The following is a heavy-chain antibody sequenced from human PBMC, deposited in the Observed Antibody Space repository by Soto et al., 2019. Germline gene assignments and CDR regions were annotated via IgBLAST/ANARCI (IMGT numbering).Heavy chain of an antibody. CDR1: GGSISSSNW. D-gene: IGHD3-3*01. CDR3: ARDGVYDFGSGLSVDS. CDR2: IYHSGST. J-gene: IGHJ4*02. Sequence: SETLSLTCAVSGGSISSSNWWSWVRQPPGKGLEWIWEIYHSGSTNYNPSLKSRVTISVDKSKNQFSLKLSSVTAADTAVYYCARDGVYDFGSGLSVDSWGQGTLVTVSS. V-gene: IGHV4-4*02.